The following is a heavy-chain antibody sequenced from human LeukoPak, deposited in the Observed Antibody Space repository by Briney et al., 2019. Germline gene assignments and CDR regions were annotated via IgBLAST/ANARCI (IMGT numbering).Heavy chain of an antibody. CDR1: GGSINSGAYY. D-gene: IGHD6-6*01. CDR2: MYTSGST. CDR3: ARGEKGSSSGSINY. V-gene: IGHV4-61*02. J-gene: IGHJ4*02. Sequence: SETLSLTCTVSGGSINSGAYYWSWIRQPAGKGLDWIGRMYTSGSTNYNPSLESRVTISVDTSKNQFSLKLSSVTAADTAVYYCARGEKGSSSGSINYWGQGTLVTVSS.